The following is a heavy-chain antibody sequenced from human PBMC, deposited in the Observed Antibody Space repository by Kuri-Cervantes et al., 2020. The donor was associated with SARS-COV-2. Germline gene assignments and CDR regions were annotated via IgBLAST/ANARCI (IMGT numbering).Heavy chain of an antibody. CDR1: GYTFTSHG. Sequence: ASVKVSCKASGYTFTSHGISWVRQAPGQGLEWMGWISAYNGNTNYAQRLQGRVTMTTDTSTSTAYMELRSLRSDDTAVYYCARGFGGSYFLPDFDPWGQGPLVTVSS. CDR3: ARGFGGSYFLPDFDP. CDR2: ISAYNGNT. J-gene: IGHJ5*02. D-gene: IGHD1-26*01. V-gene: IGHV1-18*04.